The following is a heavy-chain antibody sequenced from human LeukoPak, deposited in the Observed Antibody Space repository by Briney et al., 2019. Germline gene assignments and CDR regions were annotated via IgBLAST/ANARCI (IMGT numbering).Heavy chain of an antibody. CDR1: GFTFSNYW. Sequence: PGGSLRLSCAASGFTFSNYWMNWVRQTPGKGLEWLANIKYDGSEKYYVDSVKGRFTLSRDNAKNSLYLQVNSLRAEDTAVYYCARVGSIAAAGTPDYWGQGTLVTVSS. V-gene: IGHV3-7*03. D-gene: IGHD6-13*01. J-gene: IGHJ4*02. CDR2: IKYDGSEK. CDR3: ARVGSIAAAGTPDY.